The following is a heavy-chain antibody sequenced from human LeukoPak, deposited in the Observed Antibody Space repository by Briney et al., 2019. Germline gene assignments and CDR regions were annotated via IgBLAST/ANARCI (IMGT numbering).Heavy chain of an antibody. J-gene: IGHJ4*02. CDR1: GFTFSSYA. CDR3: AKDQYSSSWYYFDY. CDR2: ISGSGGST. V-gene: IGHV3-23*01. Sequence: GGSLRPSCAASGFTFSSYAMSWVRQAPGKGLEWVSAISGSGGSTYYADSVKGRFTISRDNSKNTLYLQMNSLRAEDTAVYYCAKDQYSSSWYYFDYWGQGTLVTVSS. D-gene: IGHD6-13*01.